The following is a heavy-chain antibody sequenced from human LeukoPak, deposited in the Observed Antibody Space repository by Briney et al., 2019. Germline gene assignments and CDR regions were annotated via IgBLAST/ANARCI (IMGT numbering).Heavy chain of an antibody. CDR2: IHYSGST. Sequence: PSETLSLTCTVSGGSMSSYYWSWIRQPPGKGLEWIGYIHYSGSTNYNPSLKSRVTISVDTSKNQFSLKLSSVAAADTAVYYCARLITIFGVPPSRGFDPWGQGTLVTVSS. CDR3: ARLITIFGVPPSRGFDP. CDR1: GGSMSSYY. D-gene: IGHD3-3*01. V-gene: IGHV4-59*01. J-gene: IGHJ5*02.